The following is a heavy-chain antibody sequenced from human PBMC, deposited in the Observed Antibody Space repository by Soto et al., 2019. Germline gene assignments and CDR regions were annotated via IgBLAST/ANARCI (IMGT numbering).Heavy chain of an antibody. CDR3: ARSRIVRGGPHFDY. CDR1: GGSISSGGYY. D-gene: IGHD3-10*01. CDR2: IYYSGST. J-gene: IGHJ4*02. Sequence: PSETLSLTCTVSGGSISSGGYYWGWIRQHPGKGLEWIGYIYYSGSTYYNPSLKSRVTISVDTSKNQFSLKLSSVTAADTAVYYCARSRIVRGGPHFDYWGQGTLVTVSS. V-gene: IGHV4-31*03.